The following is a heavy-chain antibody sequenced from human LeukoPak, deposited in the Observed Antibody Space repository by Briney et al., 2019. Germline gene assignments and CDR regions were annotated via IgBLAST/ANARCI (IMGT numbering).Heavy chain of an antibody. D-gene: IGHD3-22*01. CDR1: GGSFSTYY. J-gene: IGHJ4*02. CDR3: ARNLLDYYDSSGYSDY. CDR2: IYYSGST. V-gene: IGHV4-59*01. Sequence: SETLSLTCTVSGGSFSTYYWSWIRQPPGKGLEWIGYIYYSGSTDYNPSLKSRVTMSLDTSKNQFSLNLNSVTAADTAVYYCARNLLDYYDSSGYSDYWGQGTLVTVSS.